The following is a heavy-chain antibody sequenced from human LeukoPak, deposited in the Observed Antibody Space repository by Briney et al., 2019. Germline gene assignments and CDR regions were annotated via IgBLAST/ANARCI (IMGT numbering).Heavy chain of an antibody. D-gene: IGHD3-3*01. CDR2: ISGSGGST. Sequence: GGSPRLSCAASGFTFSSYAMSWVRQAPGKGLEWVSAISGSGGSTYYADSVKGRFTISRDNSKNTLYLQMNSLRAEDTAVYYCAKSRPSYYDFWSGYYNGMDVWGQGTTVTVSS. CDR1: GFTFSSYA. J-gene: IGHJ6*02. CDR3: AKSRPSYYDFWSGYYNGMDV. V-gene: IGHV3-23*01.